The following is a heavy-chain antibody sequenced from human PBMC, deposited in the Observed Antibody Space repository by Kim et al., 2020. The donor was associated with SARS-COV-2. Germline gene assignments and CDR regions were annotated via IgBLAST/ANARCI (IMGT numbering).Heavy chain of an antibody. CDR1: GYTFTSYY. V-gene: IGHV1-46*01. Sequence: ASVKVSCKASGYTFTSYYMHWVRQAPGQGLEWMGIINPSGGSTSHAQKFQGRVTMTRDTSTSTVYMELSSLRSEDTAVYYCARECDPTYYYGSPTDYYYYCSMDVWGQEATVTVSS. CDR3: ARECDPTYYYGSPTDYYYYCSMDV. J-gene: IGHJ6*02. CDR2: INPSGGST. D-gene: IGHD3-10*01.